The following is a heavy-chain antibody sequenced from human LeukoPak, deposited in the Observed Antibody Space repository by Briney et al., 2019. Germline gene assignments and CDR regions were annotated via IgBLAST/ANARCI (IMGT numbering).Heavy chain of an antibody. CDR2: ISGSGGST. CDR3: AKKEYDYVWGSYPGDY. J-gene: IGHJ4*02. Sequence: GGSLRLSCAASGFTFSSYAMSWVRQAPGKGLEWVSAISGSGGSTYYADSVKGRFTISRDNSKSTLYLQMNSLRAEDTAVYYCAKKEYDYVWGSYPGDYWGQGTLVTVSS. V-gene: IGHV3-23*01. CDR1: GFTFSSYA. D-gene: IGHD3-16*02.